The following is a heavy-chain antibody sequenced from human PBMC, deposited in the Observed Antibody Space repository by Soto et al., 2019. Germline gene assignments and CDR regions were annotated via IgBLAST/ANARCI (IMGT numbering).Heavy chain of an antibody. V-gene: IGHV1-69*13. D-gene: IGHD3-10*01. CDR1: GCTFSSYA. J-gene: IGHJ6*02. CDR2: IIPIFGTA. Sequence: SVRVSCKASGCTFSSYAISWVRQAPGQGLEWMGGIIPIFGTANYAQKFQGRVTITADESTSTAYMELSSLRSEDTAVYYCAISTMVRGVYYGMDVWGQGTRVTVSS. CDR3: AISTMVRGVYYGMDV.